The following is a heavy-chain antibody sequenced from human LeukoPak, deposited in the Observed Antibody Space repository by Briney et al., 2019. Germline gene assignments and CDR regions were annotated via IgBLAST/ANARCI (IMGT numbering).Heavy chain of an antibody. J-gene: IGHJ4*02. CDR1: GFTFSSYA. D-gene: IGHD2-2*01. V-gene: IGHV3-23*01. Sequence: SGGSLRLSCAASGFTFSSYAMSWVRQAPGKGLEWVSAISGSGGSTYYADSVKGRFTISRDNSKNTLYLQMNSLRAEDTAVYYCAKDKKAMVPAAITDYWGQGTLVTVSS. CDR2: ISGSGGST. CDR3: AKDKKAMVPAAITDY.